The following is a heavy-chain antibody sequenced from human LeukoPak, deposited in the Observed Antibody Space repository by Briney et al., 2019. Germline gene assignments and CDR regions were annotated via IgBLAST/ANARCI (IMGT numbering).Heavy chain of an antibody. J-gene: IGHJ4*02. Sequence: GGSLRLSCAASGFTFSSYCMHWVRQAPGKGLVWVSRINSDGSSTSYADSVKGRFTISRDNAKNTLYLQMNSLRAEDTAVYYCARDQELYSSGYRFFDYWGQGTLVTVSS. CDR2: INSDGSST. D-gene: IGHD6-19*01. CDR1: GFTFSSYC. CDR3: ARDQELYSSGYRFFDY. V-gene: IGHV3-74*01.